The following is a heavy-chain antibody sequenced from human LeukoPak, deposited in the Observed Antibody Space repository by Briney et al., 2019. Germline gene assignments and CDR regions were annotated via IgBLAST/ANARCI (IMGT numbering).Heavy chain of an antibody. CDR2: ISSASSTI. V-gene: IGHV3-11*01. Sequence: GGSLRLSCAASGFTFSDYYMNWIHQAPGRGLEWVSYISSASSTIYYADSVKGRFTISRDNAKNSLYLQVNSLRAEDTAVYYCAREIRGYSYFDQWGQGTLVTVSS. D-gene: IGHD1-26*01. CDR1: GFTFSDYY. CDR3: AREIRGYSYFDQ. J-gene: IGHJ4*02.